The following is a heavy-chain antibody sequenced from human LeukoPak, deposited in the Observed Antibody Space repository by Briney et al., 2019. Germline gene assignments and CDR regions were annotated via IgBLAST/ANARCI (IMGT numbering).Heavy chain of an antibody. D-gene: IGHD2-2*01. CDR2: IKQDGSEK. CDR3: ARGHYCSSTSCYGDDAFDI. V-gene: IGHV3-7*01. CDR1: GFTFSSYW. J-gene: IGHJ3*02. Sequence: GGSLRLSCAASGFTFSSYWMSWVRQAPGKGLEWVANIKQDGSEKYYVDSAKGRFTISRDNAKNSLYLQMNSLRAEDTAVYYCARGHYCSSTSCYGDDAFDIWGQGTMVTVSS.